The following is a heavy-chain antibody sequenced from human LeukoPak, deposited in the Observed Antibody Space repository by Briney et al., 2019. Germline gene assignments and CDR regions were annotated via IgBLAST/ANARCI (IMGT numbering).Heavy chain of an antibody. V-gene: IGHV3-53*01. CDR3: ARGRGYYGSGSYTHFDY. Sequence: GGSLRLSCAASGFTFSSNYMSWVRQAPGKGLDWVSVIYSGGSTYYADSVKGRFTISRDNSKNTLYLQMNSLRAEDTAVYYCARGRGYYGSGSYTHFDYWGQGTLVTVSS. CDR1: GFTFSSNY. CDR2: IYSGGST. J-gene: IGHJ4*02. D-gene: IGHD3-10*01.